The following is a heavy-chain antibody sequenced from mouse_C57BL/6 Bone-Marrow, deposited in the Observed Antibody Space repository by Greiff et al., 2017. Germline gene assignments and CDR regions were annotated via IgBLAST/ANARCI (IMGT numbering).Heavy chain of an antibody. CDR2: IHPNSGST. CDR1: GYTFTSYW. CDR3: AGCSPYAMDY. V-gene: IGHV1-64*01. Sequence: QVQLQQPGAELVKPGASVKLSCKASGYTFTSYWMHWVKQRPGQGLEWIGIIHPNSGSTNYNEKFKSKATLTVDKSSSTAYMQLSSLTSEDSAVYYCAGCSPYAMDYWGQGTSVTVSS. D-gene: IGHD3-3*01. J-gene: IGHJ4*01.